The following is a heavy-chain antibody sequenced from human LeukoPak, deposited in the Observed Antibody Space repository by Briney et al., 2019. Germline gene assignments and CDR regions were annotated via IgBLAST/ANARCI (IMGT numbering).Heavy chain of an antibody. V-gene: IGHV1-2*02. Sequence: GASVKVSCKASGYTFTGYYMHCVRQAPGQGLEWMGWINPNSGGTNYAQKFQGRDTMTRATSISTAYMELSRLRSDDTAVYYCASRFSGIEWFDPWGQGTLVTVSS. CDR1: GYTFTGYY. CDR3: ASRFSGIEWFDP. J-gene: IGHJ5*02. CDR2: INPNSGGT. D-gene: IGHD3-3*01.